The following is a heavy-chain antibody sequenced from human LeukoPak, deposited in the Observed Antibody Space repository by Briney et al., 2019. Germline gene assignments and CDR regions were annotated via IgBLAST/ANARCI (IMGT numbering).Heavy chain of an antibody. Sequence: PGGALGLSCAASGFTFSSYSMKWVRQAPGEGLEWGSSISSSSSYIYYADSVKGRFTISRDNAKNSLYLQMNSLRAEDTAVYYCARGPYYYDSSGYSDYWGQGTLVTVSS. CDR1: GFTFSSYS. CDR3: ARGPYYYDSSGYSDY. CDR2: ISSSSSYI. D-gene: IGHD3-22*01. V-gene: IGHV3-21*01. J-gene: IGHJ4*02.